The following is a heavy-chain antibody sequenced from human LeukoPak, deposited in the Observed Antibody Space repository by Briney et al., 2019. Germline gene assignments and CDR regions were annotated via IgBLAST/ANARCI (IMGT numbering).Heavy chain of an antibody. J-gene: IGHJ6*02. D-gene: IGHD6-19*01. CDR1: GFTFRSYA. CDR3: ARRGSWYSSGWFGYYGMDV. Sequence: GGSLRLSCAASGFTFRSYAMSWVRQAPGKGLEWVSTISNSGSSTSYADSAKGRFTISRDNSNNLLFVQMNSMRAEDTDVYYCARRGSWYSSGWFGYYGMDVWGHGTTVTVSS. CDR2: ISNSGSST. V-gene: IGHV3-23*01.